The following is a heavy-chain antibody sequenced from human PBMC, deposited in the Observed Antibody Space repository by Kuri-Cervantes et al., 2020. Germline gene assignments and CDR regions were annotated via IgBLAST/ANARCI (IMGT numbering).Heavy chain of an antibody. CDR2: ISSSGSTI. D-gene: IGHD4-17*01. V-gene: IGHV3-11*01. CDR3: ARDHDYGDYLVGYYGMDV. J-gene: IGHJ6*02. CDR1: GFTFSDYY. Sequence: GGSLRLSCAASGFTFSDYYMSWIRQAPGKGLEWVSYISSSGSTIYYADSVKGRFTISRDNSKNTLYLQMNSLRAEDTAVYYCARDHDYGDYLVGYYGMDVWGQGTTVTVSS.